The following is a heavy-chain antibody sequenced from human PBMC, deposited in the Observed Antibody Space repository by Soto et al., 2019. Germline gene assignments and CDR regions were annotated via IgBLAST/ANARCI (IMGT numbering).Heavy chain of an antibody. V-gene: IGHV4-30-2*01. CDR2: IYHSGST. CDR1: GGSINSGGYS. J-gene: IGHJ3*02. D-gene: IGHD1-26*01. CDR3: VRGRYYASSGYHTLGFDI. Sequence: QLQLQESGSGLVKPSQTLSLTCAVSGGSINSGGYSWNWIRQPPGKGLEWIGYIYHSGSTYYNPSRTSRVTMSVERSKDPGSPMRSHATAADTAEEYCVRGRYYASSGYHTLGFDIWGHGPMGTVSS.